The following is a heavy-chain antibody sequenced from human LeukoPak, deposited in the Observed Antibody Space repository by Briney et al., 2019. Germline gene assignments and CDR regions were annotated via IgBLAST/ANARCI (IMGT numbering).Heavy chain of an antibody. V-gene: IGHV3-53*01. CDR1: GFVFTANY. CDR2: ISIGGDT. Sequence: PGGSLRLSCEGSGFVFTANYLAWARQAPGKGLEWVSTISIGGDTYYGDSVKGRSAISRDESTNTLSLHLDSLRVEDMGVYYSALLSGGTFDYWGQGTQVTVAS. D-gene: IGHD2/OR15-2a*01. CDR3: ALLSGGTFDY. J-gene: IGHJ4*02.